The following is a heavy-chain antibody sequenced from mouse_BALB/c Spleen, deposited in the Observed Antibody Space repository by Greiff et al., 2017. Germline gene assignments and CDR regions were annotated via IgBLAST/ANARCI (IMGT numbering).Heavy chain of an antibody. CDR3: ARGDGNYVQFAY. D-gene: IGHD2-1*01. CDR2: INPGSGGT. J-gene: IGHJ3*01. V-gene: IGHV1-54*01. CDR1: GYAFTNYL. Sequence: QVQLQQSGAELVRPGTSVKVSCKASGYAFTNYLIEWVKQRPGQGLEWIGVINPGSGGTNYNEKFKGKATLTADKSSSTAYMQLSSLTSDDSAVYFCARGDGNYVQFAYWGQGTLVTVSA.